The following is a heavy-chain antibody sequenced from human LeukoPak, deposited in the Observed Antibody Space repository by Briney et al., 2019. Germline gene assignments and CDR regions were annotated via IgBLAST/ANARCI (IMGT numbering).Heavy chain of an antibody. CDR2: MNPNSGHT. V-gene: IGHV1-8*01. Sequence: SVKVSCKAPGYTFTSYDINWVRQATGQGLEWMGWMNPNSGHTGYGQKFQVRVTMTRNSSISTAYMELSSLRSEDTAVYYCSTSESSGRDYWGQGTLVTVSS. CDR1: GYTFTSYD. J-gene: IGHJ4*02. CDR3: STSESSGRDY. D-gene: IGHD1-26*01.